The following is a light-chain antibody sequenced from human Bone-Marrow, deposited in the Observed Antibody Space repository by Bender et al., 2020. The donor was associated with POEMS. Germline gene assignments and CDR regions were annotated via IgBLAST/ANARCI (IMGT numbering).Light chain of an antibody. J-gene: IGLJ2*01. CDR1: SSDVGTYNY. CDR2: DVS. CDR3: SSYTDITTLD. V-gene: IGLV2-14*03. Sequence: QSALTQPASVSGPPGQPITISCTGTSSDVGTYNYVSWYQHHPGKAPQLLIYDVSYRPSGISNRFSGSKSGNTASLTISGLRAEDEAHYYCSSYTDITTLDFGGGTEVTVL.